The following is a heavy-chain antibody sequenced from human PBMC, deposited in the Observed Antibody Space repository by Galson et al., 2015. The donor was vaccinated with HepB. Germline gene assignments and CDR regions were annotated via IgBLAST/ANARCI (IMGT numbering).Heavy chain of an antibody. J-gene: IGHJ4*02. Sequence: SVKVSCKASGYTFTGYYMHWVRQAPGQGLEWMGWINPNSGGTNYAQKFQGWVTMTRDTSISTAYMELSRLRSDDTAVYYCARDSGPSAAPTLKYWGQGTLVTVSS. CDR2: INPNSGGT. D-gene: IGHD2/OR15-2a*01. V-gene: IGHV1-2*04. CDR1: GYTFTGYY. CDR3: ARDSGPSAAPTLKY.